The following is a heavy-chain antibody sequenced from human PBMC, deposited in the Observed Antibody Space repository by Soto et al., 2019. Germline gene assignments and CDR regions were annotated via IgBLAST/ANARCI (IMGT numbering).Heavy chain of an antibody. V-gene: IGHV1-46*01. J-gene: IGHJ6*02. CDR3: ARDMAVDQPRSGMDV. CDR1: GYTFTSYY. Sequence: ASVKVSCKASGYTFTSYYMHWVRQAPGQGLEWMGIINPSGGSTSYAQKFQGRVTMTRDTSTSTVYMELSSLRSEDTAVYYCARDMAVDQPRSGMDVWGQGTTVTVSS. CDR2: INPSGGST. D-gene: IGHD6-19*01.